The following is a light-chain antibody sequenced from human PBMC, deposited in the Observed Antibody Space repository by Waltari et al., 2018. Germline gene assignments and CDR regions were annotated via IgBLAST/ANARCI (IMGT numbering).Light chain of an antibody. CDR3: QQYYSTPPT. CDR2: GAS. V-gene: IGKV4-1*01. Sequence: DVVMTQSPDSLAVSLGERATIHCKSSQNLLWSDNIKTYLSWYQQKPGQPPKLLIYGASSRETGVPDRFSGSGSGTNFTLTISGLQAEDVAVYYCQQYYSTPPTFGQGTKLKIK. J-gene: IGKJ2*01. CDR1: QNLLWSDNIKTY.